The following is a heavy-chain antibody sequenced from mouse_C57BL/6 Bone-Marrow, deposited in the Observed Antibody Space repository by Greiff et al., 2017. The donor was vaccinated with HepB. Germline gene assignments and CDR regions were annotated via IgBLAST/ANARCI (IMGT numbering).Heavy chain of an antibody. V-gene: IGHV5-4*01. Sequence: DVQLVESGGGLVKPGGSLKLSCAASGFTFSSYAMSWVRQTPEKRLEWVATISDGGSYTYYPDNVKGRFTISRDNAKNNLYLQMSHLNSEDTAMYYCARDLGYYGSRVPPFDYWGQGTTLTVSS. CDR2: ISDGGSYT. CDR3: ARDLGYYGSRVPPFDY. J-gene: IGHJ2*01. CDR1: GFTFSSYA. D-gene: IGHD1-1*01.